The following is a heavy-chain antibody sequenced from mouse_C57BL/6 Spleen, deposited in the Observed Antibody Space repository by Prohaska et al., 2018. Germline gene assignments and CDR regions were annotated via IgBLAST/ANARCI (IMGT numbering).Heavy chain of an antibody. CDR3: ARSPYGYGFAY. D-gene: IGHD2-2*01. Sequence: HGKRLEWIGYINPNNGGTSYNQKFKGKATLTVNKSSSTAYMELRSLTSEDSAVYYCARSPYGYGFAYWGQGTLVTVSA. CDR2: INPNNGGT. J-gene: IGHJ3*01. V-gene: IGHV1-22*01.